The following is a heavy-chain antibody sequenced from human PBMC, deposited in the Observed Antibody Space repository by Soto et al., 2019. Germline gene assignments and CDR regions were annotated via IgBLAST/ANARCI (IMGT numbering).Heavy chain of an antibody. CDR1: GASFYTHY. CDR2: VFYSGST. V-gene: IGHV4-59*11. CDR3: ARSFVVPVDYFHY. D-gene: IGHD2-21*01. J-gene: IGHJ4*02. Sequence: SETLSLTRTVSGASFYTHYWSWIRQSHGKGLEWIGQVFYSGSTNYNPYLKRRVTISIDTSTKQFSLKLTSVTAVDTRVHYCARSFVVPVDYFHYWGQGTLVTVSS.